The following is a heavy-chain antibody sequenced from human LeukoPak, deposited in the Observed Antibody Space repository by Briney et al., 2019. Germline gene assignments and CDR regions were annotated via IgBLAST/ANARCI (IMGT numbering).Heavy chain of an antibody. D-gene: IGHD1-14*01. V-gene: IGHV3-33*01. CDR1: GFIFSSNG. J-gene: IGHJ4*02. CDR3: VPQRIRETDY. Sequence: GGSLRLSCAASGFIFSSNGMHWVRQAPGKGLEWVAAIWYDGSDKYYADSVKGRFTISRDNSKNMVYLQMNSLRAEDTAVYYCVPQRIRETDYWGQGTLVTVSS. CDR2: IWYDGSDK.